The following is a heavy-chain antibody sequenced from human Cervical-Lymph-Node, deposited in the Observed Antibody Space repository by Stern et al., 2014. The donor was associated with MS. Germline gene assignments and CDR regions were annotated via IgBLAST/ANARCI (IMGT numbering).Heavy chain of an antibody. CDR1: GFTFRRYW. CDR2: INQNGSEK. CDR3: ARDPPYFDY. Sequence: EVQLVESGGGLVQPGGSRRLSCAASGFTFRRYWMSWVRQAPGKGLEWVANINQNGSEKYYVDPVEGRFTISRDNSKNSLFLQMNSLRGDDTAVYYCARDPPYFDYWAQGTLVTVSS. V-gene: IGHV3-7*01. J-gene: IGHJ4*02.